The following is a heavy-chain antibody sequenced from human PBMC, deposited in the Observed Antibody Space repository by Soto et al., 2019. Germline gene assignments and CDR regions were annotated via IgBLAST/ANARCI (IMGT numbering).Heavy chain of an antibody. CDR2: IHYSGST. CDR3: ARGGWSLDY. D-gene: IGHD2-15*01. CDR1: GGSLICHY. J-gene: IGHJ4*02. V-gene: IGHV4-59*11. Sequence: SETPSPTRRVSGGSLICHYWAWIRQPPGKGLEWIGYIHYSGSTDYNPSLKSRLTISVDTSKNQFSLKLSSVTAADTAVYYCARGGWSLDYWGQGTLVTVSS.